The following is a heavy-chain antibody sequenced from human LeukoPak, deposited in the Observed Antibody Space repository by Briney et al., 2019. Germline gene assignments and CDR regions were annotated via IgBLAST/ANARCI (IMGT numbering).Heavy chain of an antibody. CDR2: IYYSGST. D-gene: IGHD3-16*01. Sequence: SETLSLTCTVSGGSISSYYWSWIRQPPGKGREWIGYIYYSGSTNDNPSLKSRVTISVDTSKNQFSLKLSSVTAADTAVYYCARYVSTGAMTTYYYYYMDVWGKGTTVTVSS. V-gene: IGHV4-59*01. CDR3: ARYVSTGAMTTYYYYYMDV. CDR1: GGSISSYY. J-gene: IGHJ6*03.